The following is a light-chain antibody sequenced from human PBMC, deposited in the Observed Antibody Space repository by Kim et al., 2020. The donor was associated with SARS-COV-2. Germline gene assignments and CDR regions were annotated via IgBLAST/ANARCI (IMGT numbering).Light chain of an antibody. CDR1: SSDVGSYSL. CDR3: CSYAGDATVV. V-gene: IGLV2-23*01. J-gene: IGLJ2*01. Sequence: QSALTQPASVSGSPGQSITISCAGTSSDVGSYSLVSWYQQYPGKVPTAIIYEDTKRPSGVSNRFSGSKSGNTASLTISGLQADDEAIYFCCSYAGDATVVFGGGTEVTV. CDR2: EDT.